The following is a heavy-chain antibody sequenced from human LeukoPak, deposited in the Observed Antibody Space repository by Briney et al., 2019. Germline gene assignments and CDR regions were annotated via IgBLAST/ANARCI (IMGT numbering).Heavy chain of an antibody. V-gene: IGHV3-74*01. J-gene: IGHJ6*02. D-gene: IGHD3-22*01. CDR2: INSDGSST. Sequence: PGGSLRLSCAASGFTFSRYWMHWVCHAPGKGLVWVSRINSDGSSTSYADSAKGRFTISRDNAKNTLYLQMNSLRAEDTAVYYCARSHYYDSSGYYYYYYGMDVWGQGTTVTVSS. CDR1: GFTFSRYW. CDR3: ARSHYYDSSGYYYYYYGMDV.